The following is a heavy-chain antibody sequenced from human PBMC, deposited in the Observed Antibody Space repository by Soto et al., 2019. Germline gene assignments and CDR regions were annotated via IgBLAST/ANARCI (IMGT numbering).Heavy chain of an antibody. CDR1: GGSISSGDSY. CDR2: IYYTGSI. D-gene: IGHD6-13*01. Sequence: QVHLQESGPGLVTPSQTLSLTCTVSGGSISSGDSYWSWIRQPPGKGLEWIGYIYYTGSIFYNPSLESRVTISVDTSKNQFSLQLSSVTSADTAVYYCARDDSGTSRCSYYYGMDVWGQGTTVTVSS. V-gene: IGHV4-30-4*01. CDR3: ARDDSGTSRCSYYYGMDV. J-gene: IGHJ6*02.